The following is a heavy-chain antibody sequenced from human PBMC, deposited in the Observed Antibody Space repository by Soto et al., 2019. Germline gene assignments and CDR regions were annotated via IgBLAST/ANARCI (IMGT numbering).Heavy chain of an antibody. CDR1: GFTFSDSW. D-gene: IGHD4-4*01. CDR2: IKPDESEK. CDR3: VRGGSNYAS. V-gene: IGHV3-7*01. J-gene: IGHJ5*02. Sequence: EVQLVESGGGLVQPGGSLRLSCTASGFTFSDSWMTCVRQAPGKGLEWVARIKPDESEKKYADSVKGRFSISRDNAKNSMYLQMDSLSGEDTAVYYCVRGGSNYASWGQGTLVTVSS.